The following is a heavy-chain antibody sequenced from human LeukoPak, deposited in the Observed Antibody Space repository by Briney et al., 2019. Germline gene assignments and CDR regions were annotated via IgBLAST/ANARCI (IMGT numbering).Heavy chain of an antibody. CDR1: GFTFSNYP. CDR2: ITGNGDNT. J-gene: IGHJ4*02. V-gene: IGHV3-64D*06. CDR3: VKKNGSGSHYDY. Sequence: GGSLRLSCSASGFTFSNYPMHWVRQAPGKGLEYVSAITGNGDNTDYADSVKGRFTISRDNSKNTLYLQMSSLRADDTAVYYCVKKNGSGSHYDYWGQGTLVTVSS. D-gene: IGHD3-10*01.